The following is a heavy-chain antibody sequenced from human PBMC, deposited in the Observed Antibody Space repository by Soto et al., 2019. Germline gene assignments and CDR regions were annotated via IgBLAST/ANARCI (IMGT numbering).Heavy chain of an antibody. CDR3: ARVVVGATYFDY. CDR1: GYTFTSYG. CDR2: ISAYNGNT. J-gene: IGHJ4*02. V-gene: IGHV1-18*04. D-gene: IGHD1-26*01. Sequence: ASVKVSCKASGYTFTSYGISWVREAPGQGLEWMGWISAYNGNTNYAQKLQGRVTMTTDTSTSTAYMELRSLRSGDTAVYYCARVVVGATYFDYWGQGTLVTVSS.